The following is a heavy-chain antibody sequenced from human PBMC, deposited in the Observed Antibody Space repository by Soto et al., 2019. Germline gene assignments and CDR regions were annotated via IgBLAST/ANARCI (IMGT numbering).Heavy chain of an antibody. Sequence: GGSLRLSCAASGFTFSSYGMHWVRQAPGKGLEWVAVIWYDGSNKYYADSVKGRFTISRDNSKNTLYLQMNSLRAEDTAVYYCARVRSQYDFWSGPIDYWGQGTLVTVSS. CDR2: IWYDGSNK. CDR1: GFTFSSYG. J-gene: IGHJ4*02. V-gene: IGHV3-33*01. CDR3: ARVRSQYDFWSGPIDY. D-gene: IGHD3-3*01.